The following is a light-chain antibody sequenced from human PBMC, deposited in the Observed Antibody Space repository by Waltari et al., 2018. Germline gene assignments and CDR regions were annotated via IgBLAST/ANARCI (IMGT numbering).Light chain of an antibody. CDR1: SNDVGGYNF. J-gene: IGLJ3*02. CDR2: DVR. CDR3: CSFAGTYTWV. V-gene: IGLV2-11*01. Sequence: QSALTQPRSVSGSPGQSVTISCTGTSNDVGGYNFVSWYQHHPGKDPKLIIYDVRRRPSEVPDRFSGSKSDNTASLTISGLQDEDEAEYYCCSFAGTYTWVFGGGTKLTVL.